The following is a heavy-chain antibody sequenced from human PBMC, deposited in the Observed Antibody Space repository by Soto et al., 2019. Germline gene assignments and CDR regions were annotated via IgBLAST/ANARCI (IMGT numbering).Heavy chain of an antibody. CDR3: AKYPDRYDYGWGTDRDIDR. V-gene: IGHV3-23*01. CDR2: ISTSGGRP. J-gene: IGHJ5*02. D-gene: IGHD3-16*02. CDR1: GITFTNYA. Sequence: GGSLRLSCTASGITFTNYAITWVRQTPRKGLEWVSSISTSGGRPYYAHYVKGRFTISRDNSKSTLYLEMSSLRVEDTAVYYCAKYPDRYDYGWGTDRDIDRWGQRTLVTVSS.